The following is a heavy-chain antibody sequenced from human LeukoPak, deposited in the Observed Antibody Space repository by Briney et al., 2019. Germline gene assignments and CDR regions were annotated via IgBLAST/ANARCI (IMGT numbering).Heavy chain of an antibody. CDR3: ARDIATAGHLAFDY. CDR2: IWYDGSNI. D-gene: IGHD6-13*01. V-gene: IGHV3-33*01. Sequence: PGRSLRLSCAASGFTFSTYGMHWVRQAPGKGLEWLAVIWYDGSNIYYADSVKGRFTISRDNAKNSLFLQMNSLRAEDTAVYYCARDIATAGHLAFDYWGQGTLVTVSS. J-gene: IGHJ4*02. CDR1: GFTFSTYG.